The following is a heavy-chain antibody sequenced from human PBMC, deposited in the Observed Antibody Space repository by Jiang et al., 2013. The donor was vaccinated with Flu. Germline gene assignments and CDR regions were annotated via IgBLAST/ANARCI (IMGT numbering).Heavy chain of an antibody. CDR2: IYHSWEL. CDR3: ARHWFRSERRSVNWFDP. CDR1: GYSIINNY. D-gene: IGHD1-1*01. J-gene: IGHJ5*02. V-gene: IGHV4-38-2*01. Sequence: GPGLVKPSETLSLTCAVSGYSIINNYWGWIRQPPGKGLEWIGTIYHSWELLLQPVPQESSHHLSGHVQEPVLPEAELCDPPQTTAIYYCARHWFRSERRSVNWFDPLGPG.